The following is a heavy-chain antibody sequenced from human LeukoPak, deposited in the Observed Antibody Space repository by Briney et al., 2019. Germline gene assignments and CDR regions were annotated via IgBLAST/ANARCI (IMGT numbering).Heavy chain of an antibody. D-gene: IGHD1-26*01. J-gene: IGHJ2*01. CDR3: ARDLVGGTGAPYWYFDL. V-gene: IGHV6-1*01. Sequence: SQTLSLTCAISGDSVSSNSAAWNWIRQSPSRGLEWLGRTYYRSKWYNDYAVSVKSRITINPDTSKNQFSLQLNSVTPEDTAVYYCARDLVGGTGAPYWYFDLWGRGTLVTVSS. CDR1: GDSVSSNSAA. CDR2: TYYRSKWYN.